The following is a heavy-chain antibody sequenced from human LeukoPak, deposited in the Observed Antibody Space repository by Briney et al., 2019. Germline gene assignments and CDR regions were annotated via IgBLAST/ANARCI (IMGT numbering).Heavy chain of an antibody. D-gene: IGHD6-13*01. CDR1: GGSISSGDYY. CDR2: IYYSGST. Sequence: SETLSLTCTVSGGSISSGDYYWSWIRQPPGKGLEGIGYIYYSGSTYYNPSLKSRVTISVDTSKNQFSLKLSSVTAADTAVYYCARVGAAAGYYFDYWGQGTLVTVSS. J-gene: IGHJ4*02. CDR3: ARVGAAAGYYFDY. V-gene: IGHV4-30-4*08.